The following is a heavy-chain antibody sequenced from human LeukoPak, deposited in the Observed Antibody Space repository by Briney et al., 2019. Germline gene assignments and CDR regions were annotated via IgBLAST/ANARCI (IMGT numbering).Heavy chain of an antibody. V-gene: IGHV3-66*01. CDR2: IYSGGST. CDR1: GFTVSSNY. Sequence: PGGSLRLSCAASGFTVSSNYMSWVRQAPGKGLEWVSVIYSGGSTYYADSVKGRFTISRDNSKNTLYLQMNSLRAEDTAVYYCARSQYGVYAPIDYWGQGTLVTVSS. D-gene: IGHD4-17*01. CDR3: ARSQYGVYAPIDY. J-gene: IGHJ4*02.